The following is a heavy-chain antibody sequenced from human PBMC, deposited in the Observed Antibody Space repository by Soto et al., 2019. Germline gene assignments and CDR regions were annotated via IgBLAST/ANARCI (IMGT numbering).Heavy chain of an antibody. CDR3: ARGKTSRTFSYGMDV. D-gene: IGHD3-3*01. J-gene: IGHJ6*02. V-gene: IGHV3-11*01. Sequence: PGGSLRLSCAASGFIFSDSYMSWIRRAPGKGLEWVSYIGSSGTTIYYADSVKGRFTLSRDNAKNSLYLQMNSLRAEDTAVYYCARGKTSRTFSYGMDVWGQGSTVTVSS. CDR2: IGSSGTTI. CDR1: GFIFSDSY.